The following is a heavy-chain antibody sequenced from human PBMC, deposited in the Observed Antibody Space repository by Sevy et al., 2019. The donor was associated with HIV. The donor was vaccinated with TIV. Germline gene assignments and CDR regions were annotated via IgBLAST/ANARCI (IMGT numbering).Heavy chain of an antibody. Sequence: GGSLRLSCAASGFTFSSYGMHWVRQAPGKGLEWVAVIWHDGGNKYNADSVKGRFTISRDNSKNTLYLQMNSLRAEDMAVYYCARESGYSSGWNLDNWFDPWGQGTLVTVSS. CDR1: GFTFSSYG. J-gene: IGHJ5*02. CDR3: ARESGYSSGWNLDNWFDP. CDR2: IWHDGGNK. D-gene: IGHD6-19*01. V-gene: IGHV3-33*01.